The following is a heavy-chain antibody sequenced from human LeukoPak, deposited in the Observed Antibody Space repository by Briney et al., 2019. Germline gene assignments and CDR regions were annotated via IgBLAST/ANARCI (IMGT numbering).Heavy chain of an antibody. CDR1: GFTFDDYG. CDR3: ARTKLNILRFLEWYLFDY. J-gene: IGHJ4*02. D-gene: IGHD3-3*01. Sequence: PGGSLRLSCAASGFTFDDYGMSWVRQAPGKGLEWGSGINWNGGSTGYADSVKGRFTISRDNAKNSLYLQMNSLRAEDTALYHCARTKLNILRFLEWYLFDYWGQGTLVTVSS. CDR2: INWNGGST. V-gene: IGHV3-20*01.